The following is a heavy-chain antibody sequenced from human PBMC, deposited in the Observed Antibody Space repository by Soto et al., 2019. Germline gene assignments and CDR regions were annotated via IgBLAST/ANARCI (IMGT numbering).Heavy chain of an antibody. J-gene: IGHJ6*02. V-gene: IGHV1-18*01. CDR1: GYTFTSYG. D-gene: IGHD3-10*01. CDR3: AGESMGYYGSGTLYYYYGMDV. CDR2: ISAYNGNT. Sequence: ASVKVSCKASGYTFTSYGISWVRQAPGQGLEWMGWISAYNGNTNYAQKLQGRVTMATDTSTSTAYMELRSLRSDDTAVYYCAGESMGYYGSGTLYYYYGMDVWGQGTTVTVSS.